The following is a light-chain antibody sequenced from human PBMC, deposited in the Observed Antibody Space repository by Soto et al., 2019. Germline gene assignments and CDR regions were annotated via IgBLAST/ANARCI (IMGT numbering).Light chain of an antibody. CDR1: QSVRNTY. CDR3: KNYSISLSIA. J-gene: IGKJ5*01. Sequence: EIVLTQSPGILSLSPGERATLSCRASQSVRNTYLAWYQQKPGQAPRLLIHGASSRATGIPDRFSGSGSGTDFTLTIRRLEPQDFAVYFSKNYSISLSIAFDQGTRQEI. CDR2: GAS. V-gene: IGKV3-20*01.